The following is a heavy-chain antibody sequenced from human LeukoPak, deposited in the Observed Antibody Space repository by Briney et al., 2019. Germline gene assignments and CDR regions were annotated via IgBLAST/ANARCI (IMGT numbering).Heavy chain of an antibody. V-gene: IGHV3-48*03. D-gene: IGHD3-10*01. CDR1: GFTFSSYE. Sequence: GGSLRLSRAASGFTFSSYEMNWVRQAPGKGLEWVSYISSSGSTIYYADSVKGRFTISRDNAKHSLYLQMNSLRAEDTAVYYCATNYYGSGKHSIFDYYYYGMDVWGQGTTVTVSS. CDR2: ISSSGSTI. CDR3: ATNYYGSGKHSIFDYYYYGMDV. J-gene: IGHJ6*02.